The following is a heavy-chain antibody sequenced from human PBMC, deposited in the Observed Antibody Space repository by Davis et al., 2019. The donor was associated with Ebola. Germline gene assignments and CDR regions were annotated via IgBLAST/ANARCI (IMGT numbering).Heavy chain of an antibody. J-gene: IGHJ6*03. CDR3: ARERFLEWLLHIDYYYYYMDV. V-gene: IGHV3-30-3*01. D-gene: IGHD3-3*01. CDR1: GFTFNSYA. Sequence: GGSLRLSCAASGFTFNSYAMHWVRQAPGKGLEWVAVISYDGSNKYYADSVKGRFTISRDNSKNSLYLQMNSLRAEDTAVYYCARERFLEWLLHIDYYYYYMDVWGQGTTVTVSS. CDR2: ISYDGSNK.